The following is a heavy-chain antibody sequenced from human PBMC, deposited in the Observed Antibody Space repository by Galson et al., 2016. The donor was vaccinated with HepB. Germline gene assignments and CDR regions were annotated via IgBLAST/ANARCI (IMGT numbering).Heavy chain of an antibody. CDR1: GGSVRLTSYY. V-gene: IGHV4-61*01. CDR2: ISYSGTP. Sequence: ETLSRTCTVSGGSVRLTSYYWNWNRQPPGKGLEWVGYISYSGTPNFNPPLKSQVTISVATTKNQFFLKVTSVTIADTAVYDCASGPGSGSSHYYYYPLDAWGQGTTVTVSS. J-gene: IGHJ6*02. D-gene: IGHD1-26*01. CDR3: ASGPGSGSSHYYYYPLDA.